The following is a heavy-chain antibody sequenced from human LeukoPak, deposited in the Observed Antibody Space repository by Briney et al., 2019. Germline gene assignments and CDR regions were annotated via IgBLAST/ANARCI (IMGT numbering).Heavy chain of an antibody. J-gene: IGHJ4*02. CDR2: INHSGST. D-gene: IGHD2-8*01. CDR1: GGSFSGYY. Sequence: SETLSLTCAVYGGSFSGYYWSWIRQPRGKGLEWIGEINHSGSTNYNPSLKSRVTISVDTSKNQFSLKLSSVTAADTAVYYCATVSRGYFGYWGQGTLVTVSS. V-gene: IGHV4-34*01. CDR3: ATVSRGYFGY.